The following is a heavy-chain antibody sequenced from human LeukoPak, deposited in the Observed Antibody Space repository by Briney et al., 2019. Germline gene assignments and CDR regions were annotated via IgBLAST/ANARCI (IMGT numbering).Heavy chain of an antibody. CDR1: GGSLSSSSYY. CDR2: IYYSGST. V-gene: IGHV4-39*07. D-gene: IGHD6-13*01. CDR3: ARGGRPSSSWKPGWFDP. J-gene: IGHJ5*02. Sequence: PSETLSLTCTVSGGSLSSSSYYWGWIRQPPGKGLEWIGSIYYSGSTYYNPSLKSRVTISVDTSKNQFYLKLSSVTAADTAVYYCARGGRPSSSWKPGWFDPWGQGSLVTVSS.